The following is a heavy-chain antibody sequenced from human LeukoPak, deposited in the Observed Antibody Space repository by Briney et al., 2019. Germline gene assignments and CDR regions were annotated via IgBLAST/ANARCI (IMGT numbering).Heavy chain of an antibody. Sequence: GGSLRLSCAASGFTFTTYWMSWVRQAPGKGLEWVANIKQDGTEKYYVDSVKGRFTISRDNAKNTLYLKMNSLRAGDTAVYYCARDGCYDSLDYWGQGTLVTVSS. CDR1: GFTFTTYW. V-gene: IGHV3-7*01. CDR2: IKQDGTEK. CDR3: ARDGCYDSLDY. D-gene: IGHD3-22*01. J-gene: IGHJ4*02.